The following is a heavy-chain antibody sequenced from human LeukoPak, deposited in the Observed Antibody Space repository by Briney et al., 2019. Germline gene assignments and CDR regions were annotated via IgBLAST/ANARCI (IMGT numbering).Heavy chain of an antibody. Sequence: ASVKVSCKASGYTFTGYYMHWVRQAPGQGLEWMGIINPSGGSTTYAQKFQGRVTMTRDMLTSTVYMELSSLRSEDTAVYYCARSITIFGVATLGYWGQGTLVTVSS. CDR3: ARSITIFGVATLGY. J-gene: IGHJ4*02. CDR2: INPSGGST. CDR1: GYTFTGYY. V-gene: IGHV1-46*01. D-gene: IGHD3-3*01.